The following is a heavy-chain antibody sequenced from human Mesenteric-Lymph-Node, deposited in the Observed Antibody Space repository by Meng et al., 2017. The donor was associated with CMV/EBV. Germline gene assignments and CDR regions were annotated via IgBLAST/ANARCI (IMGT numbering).Heavy chain of an antibody. D-gene: IGHD3-10*01. J-gene: IGHJ6*02. Sequence: GGSLRLSCAASGFTVSSNYMNWVRQAPGKGLEWVPVIYGGGSTYYADSAKGRFTISRDSSKNTLYLQMNSLRGEDTAVYFCARDVGSATYYGLDVWGQGTTVTVSS. CDR3: ARDVGSATYYGLDV. CDR1: GFTVSSNY. V-gene: IGHV3-53*01. CDR2: IYGGGST.